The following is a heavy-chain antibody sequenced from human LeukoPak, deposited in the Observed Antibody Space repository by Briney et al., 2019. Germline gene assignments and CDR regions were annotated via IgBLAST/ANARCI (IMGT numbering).Heavy chain of an antibody. V-gene: IGHV4-34*01. D-gene: IGHD6-19*01. CDR1: GGSFSGYY. Sequence: SETLSLTCAVYGGSFSGYYWSWIRQPPGKGLEWIGEINHSGSTNYNPSLKSRVTISVDTSKNQFSLKLSSVTAADTAVYYCASSIIAVAGYFDYWGQGTLVTVSS. CDR3: ASSIIAVAGYFDY. J-gene: IGHJ4*02. CDR2: INHSGST.